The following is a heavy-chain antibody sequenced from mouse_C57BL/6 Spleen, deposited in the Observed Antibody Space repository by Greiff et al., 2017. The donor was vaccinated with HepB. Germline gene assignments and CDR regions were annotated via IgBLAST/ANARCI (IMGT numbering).Heavy chain of an antibody. D-gene: IGHD1-1*01. Sequence: EVMLVESGGGLVKPGGSLKLSCAASGFTFSSYAMSWVRQTPEKRLEWVATISDGGSYTYYPDNVKGRFTISRDNAKNNLYLRMSHLKSEDTAVYYCARATTVVARSFDYWGQGTTLTVSS. V-gene: IGHV5-4*03. CDR3: ARATTVVARSFDY. CDR1: GFTFSSYA. J-gene: IGHJ2*01. CDR2: ISDGGSYT.